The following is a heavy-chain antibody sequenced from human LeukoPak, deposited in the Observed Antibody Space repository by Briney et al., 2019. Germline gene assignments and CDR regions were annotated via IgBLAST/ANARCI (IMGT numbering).Heavy chain of an antibody. J-gene: IGHJ3*01. CDR3: ARAPSNTDALDL. Sequence: GRSLRLSCAASGFTVSSNYMSWVRQAPGKGLEWDSVIYSGGSTYYADSAKGRFTISRDNSKNTLYLQLNSLRAEDTSVYYCARAPSNTDALDLWPQETMVTVSS. V-gene: IGHV3-66*01. CDR2: IYSGGST. CDR1: GFTVSSNY.